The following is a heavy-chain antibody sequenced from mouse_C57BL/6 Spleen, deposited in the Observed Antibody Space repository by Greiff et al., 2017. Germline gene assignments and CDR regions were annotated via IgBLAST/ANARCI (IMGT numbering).Heavy chain of an antibody. D-gene: IGHD2-3*01. V-gene: IGHV1-55*01. CDR2: IYPGSGST. CDR3: ARFGYGDGYSYWYFDV. J-gene: IGHJ1*03. CDR1: GYTFTSYW. Sequence: QVQLQQPGAELVKPGASVKMSCKASGYTFTSYWITWVKQRPGQGLEWIGDIYPGSGSTNYNEKFKSKATLTVDTSSSTAYMQLSSLTSEDSAVYYCARFGYGDGYSYWYFDVWGTGTTVTVSS.